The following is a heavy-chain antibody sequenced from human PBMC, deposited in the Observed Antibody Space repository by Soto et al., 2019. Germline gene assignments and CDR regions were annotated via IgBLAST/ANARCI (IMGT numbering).Heavy chain of an antibody. J-gene: IGHJ6*02. Sequence: PSETLSLTCAVYGGSFSGYYWSWIRQPPGKGLEWIGEINHSGSTNYNPSLKSRVTISVDTSKNQFFLKLSSVTAADTAVYYCARAFGHYYYYGMDVWGQGTTVTVSS. CDR3: ARAFGHYYYYGMDV. D-gene: IGHD3-16*01. CDR2: INHSGST. V-gene: IGHV4-34*01. CDR1: GGSFSGYY.